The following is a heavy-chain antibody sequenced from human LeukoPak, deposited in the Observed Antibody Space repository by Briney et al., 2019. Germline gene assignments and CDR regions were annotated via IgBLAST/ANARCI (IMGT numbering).Heavy chain of an antibody. CDR2: INHSGST. CDR1: GGSFSGYY. Sequence: SETQSLTCAVYGGSFSGYYWSWIRQPPGKGLEWIGEINHSGSTNYNPSLKSRVTIAVDTSKNQFSLKLSSVTAADTAVYYCARQLIVGATSAHDAFDIWGQGTMCTVSS. CDR3: ARQLIVGATSAHDAFDI. D-gene: IGHD1-26*01. V-gene: IGHV4-34*01. J-gene: IGHJ3*02.